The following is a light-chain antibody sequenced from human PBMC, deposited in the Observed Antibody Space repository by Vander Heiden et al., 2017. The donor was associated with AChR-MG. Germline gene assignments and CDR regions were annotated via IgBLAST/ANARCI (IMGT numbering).Light chain of an antibody. V-gene: IGLV1-44*01. J-gene: IGLJ2*01. CDR1: NSNIGSNI. CDR2: SNN. Sequence: QSVLTQPPSASGTPGQRVTISCSGSNSNIGSNIVNWYQQLPGTAPKLLLYSNNQRPSGVPDRFSGSKSGTSASLAISGLQSEDEADYYCAAWDDSLNGLLFGAGTKLTVI. CDR3: AAWDDSLNGLL.